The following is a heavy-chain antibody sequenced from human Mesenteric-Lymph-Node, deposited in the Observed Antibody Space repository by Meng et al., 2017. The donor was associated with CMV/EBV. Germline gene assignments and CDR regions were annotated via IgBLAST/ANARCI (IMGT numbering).Heavy chain of an antibody. J-gene: IGHJ4*02. CDR3: ARGRGPAASVAPSY. CDR1: GYTFTNYD. Sequence: ASVKVSCKASGYTFTNYDINWLRQATGQGPEWMGWMNPNSGDTGFAQKFQGRVTMTRNTSISTAYMELSSLRSEDTAVYYCARGRGPAASVAPSYWGQGTLVTVSS. D-gene: IGHD2-2*01. CDR2: MNPNSGDT. V-gene: IGHV1-8*01.